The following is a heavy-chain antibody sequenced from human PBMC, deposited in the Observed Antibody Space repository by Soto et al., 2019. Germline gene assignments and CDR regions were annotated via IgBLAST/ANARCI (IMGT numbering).Heavy chain of an antibody. Sequence: KPSETLSLTCTVSGGSISSYYWSWIRQPPGKGLEWIGYIYYSGSTNYNPSLKSRVTISVDTSKNQFSLKLSSVTAADTAVYYCARRWGYAIDYWGQGTLVTVSS. J-gene: IGHJ4*02. CDR1: GGSISSYY. D-gene: IGHD2-8*01. V-gene: IGHV4-59*08. CDR2: IYYSGST. CDR3: ARRWGYAIDY.